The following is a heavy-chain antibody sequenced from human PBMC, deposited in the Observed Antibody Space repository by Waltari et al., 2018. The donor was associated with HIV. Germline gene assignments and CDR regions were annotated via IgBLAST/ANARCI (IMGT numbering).Heavy chain of an antibody. CDR2: TYYRSKWYN. V-gene: IGHV6-1*01. CDR1: GDSVSTKNGA. J-gene: IGHJ4*02. CDR3: ARSPGRTSDFDY. Sequence: QVQLQQSGPGLVIPSQTLSLTCAISGDSVSTKNGAWNWIRQSPSRGIEWLGRTYYRSKWYNDYAASVKSRISINPDTSKNQFSLHLNSVTPEDTAVYYCARSPGRTSDFDYWGQGTLVTVSS. D-gene: IGHD1-1*01.